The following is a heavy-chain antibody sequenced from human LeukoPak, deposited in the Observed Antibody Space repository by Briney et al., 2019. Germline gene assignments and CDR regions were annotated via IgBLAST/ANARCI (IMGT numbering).Heavy chain of an antibody. CDR2: INHSGST. Sequence: PSETLSLTCAVYGGSFSGYYWSWIRQPPGKGLEWIGEINHSGSTNYNPSLKSRVTISVDTSKNQFSLKLSSVTAADTAVYYCAMGGYYDSSGSDYWGQGTLVTVPS. D-gene: IGHD3-22*01. CDR1: GGSFSGYY. J-gene: IGHJ4*02. V-gene: IGHV4-34*01. CDR3: AMGGYYDSSGSDY.